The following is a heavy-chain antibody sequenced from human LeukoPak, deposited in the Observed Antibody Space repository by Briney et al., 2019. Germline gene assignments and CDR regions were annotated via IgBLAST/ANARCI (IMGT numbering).Heavy chain of an antibody. V-gene: IGHV1-58*02. CDR2: IVVGSGNT. Sequence: GTSVTVSCKASGFTFTSSAMQWVRQARGQRLEWIGWIVVGSGNTNYAQKFQERVTITRDMSTSTAYMELSSLRSEDTAVYYCAAETRSSGWYEAYYGMDVWGQGTTVTVSS. CDR1: GFTFTSSA. CDR3: AAETRSSGWYEAYYGMDV. D-gene: IGHD6-19*01. J-gene: IGHJ6*02.